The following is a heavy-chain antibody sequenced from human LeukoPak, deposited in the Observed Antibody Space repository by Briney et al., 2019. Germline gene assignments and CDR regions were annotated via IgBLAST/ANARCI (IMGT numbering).Heavy chain of an antibody. Sequence: SETLSLTCTVSGGSISSYYWSWIRQPPGKGLEWIGYIYYSGSTYYNPSLKSRVTISVDTSKNQFSLKLSSVTAADTAVYYCARRSDSGRPFDYWGQGTLVTVSS. CDR3: ARRSDSGRPFDY. J-gene: IGHJ4*02. CDR2: IYYSGST. V-gene: IGHV4-59*04. CDR1: GGSISSYY. D-gene: IGHD4-17*01.